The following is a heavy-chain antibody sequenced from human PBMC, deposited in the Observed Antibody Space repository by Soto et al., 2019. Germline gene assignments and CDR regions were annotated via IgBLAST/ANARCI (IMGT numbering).Heavy chain of an antibody. D-gene: IGHD5-18*01. CDR3: AGRGPNNSYGYDHRLDP. CDR2: VHFRGST. J-gene: IGHJ5*02. V-gene: IGHV4-39*01. CDR1: GGSISSNSYF. Sequence: SETLSLTCSVSGGSISSNSYFWDWIRQSPGKGLEWVGSVHFRGSTYYNPSLKSRVTISVDTSKNQFSLKLTSVTAADRAVYYCAGRGPNNSYGYDHRLDPWGQGTLVTVSS.